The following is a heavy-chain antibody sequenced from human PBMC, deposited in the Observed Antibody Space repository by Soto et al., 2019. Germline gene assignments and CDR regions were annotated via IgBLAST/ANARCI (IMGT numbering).Heavy chain of an antibody. D-gene: IGHD2-15*01. V-gene: IGHV1-18*01. CDR1: GYTFTSYG. Sequence: AASVKVSCKASGYTFTSYGISWVRQAPGQGLEWMGWISAYNGNTNYAQKLQGRVTMTTDTSTSTAYMELRSLRSDDTAVYYCARERGTYCSGGSCYSYYYYGMDVWGQGTTVTASS. CDR3: ARERGTYCSGGSCYSYYYYGMDV. CDR2: ISAYNGNT. J-gene: IGHJ6*02.